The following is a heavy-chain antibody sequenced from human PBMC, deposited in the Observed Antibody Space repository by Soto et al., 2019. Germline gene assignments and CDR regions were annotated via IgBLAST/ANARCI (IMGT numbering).Heavy chain of an antibody. V-gene: IGHV3-30*18. D-gene: IGHD3-3*01. CDR1: GFTFSSYG. Sequence: PGGSLRLSCAASGFTFSSYGMHWVRQAPGKGLEWVAVISYDGSNKYYADSVKGRFTISRDNSKNTLYLQMNSLRAEDTAVYYCAKVRSEDVLRFLEWLPNYYYMDVWGKGTTVTVSS. J-gene: IGHJ6*03. CDR3: AKVRSEDVLRFLEWLPNYYYMDV. CDR2: ISYDGSNK.